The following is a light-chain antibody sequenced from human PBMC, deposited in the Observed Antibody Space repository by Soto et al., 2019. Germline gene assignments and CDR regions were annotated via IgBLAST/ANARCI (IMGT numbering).Light chain of an antibody. J-gene: IGKJ3*01. Sequence: DIQMTQSPSTLSASVGDRVTITCRASQSISSWLAWYQQKSGKAPKLLIYDASRLDSGVPSRFSGSGSETEFTLTISSLQPDDFATYYSQQYNTYSEDITFGPGTKVDIK. CDR1: QSISSW. CDR3: QQYNTYSEDIT. V-gene: IGKV1-5*01. CDR2: DAS.